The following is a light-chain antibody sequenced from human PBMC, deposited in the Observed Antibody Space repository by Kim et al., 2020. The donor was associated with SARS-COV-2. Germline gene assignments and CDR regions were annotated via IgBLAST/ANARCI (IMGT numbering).Light chain of an antibody. V-gene: IGKV3-15*01. J-gene: IGKJ4*01. CDR3: QQYYSWPLS. CDR2: DAS. CDR1: ESVRYN. Sequence: ERVVTQFPATLSVSPGERVTLSCTTSESVRYNLAWFQQQPGQAPRLLIQDASTRATGVPARFSGSGSGAKFTLSISSIQPEDFGVYYCQQYYSWPLSFGGGTKLEI.